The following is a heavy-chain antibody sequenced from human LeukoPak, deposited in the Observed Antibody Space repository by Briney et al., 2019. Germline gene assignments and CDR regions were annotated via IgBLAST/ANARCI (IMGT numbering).Heavy chain of an antibody. Sequence: SETLSLTCTVSGGSISSSTYFWGWIRQPPGKGLEWIGNIYYSGSTYYNPSLKSRVTISLDTSKNQFSLKLSSVTAADTAVYYCARIHGRGAFDIWGQGTMVTVSS. J-gene: IGHJ3*02. CDR1: GGSISSSTYF. D-gene: IGHD5-18*01. CDR2: IYYSGST. V-gene: IGHV4-39*01. CDR3: ARIHGRGAFDI.